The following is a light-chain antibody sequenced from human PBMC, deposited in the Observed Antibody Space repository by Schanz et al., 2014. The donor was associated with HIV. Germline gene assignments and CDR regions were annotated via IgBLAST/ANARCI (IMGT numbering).Light chain of an antibody. CDR3: QQLNSFPYT. J-gene: IGKJ2*01. CDR2: AAS. Sequence: DIQLSQSPSFLSSSVGDRVTLTCRASQDISTYFAWEQQKPGQAPNHLIYAASTLHTGVPLRFSGSGPGTDFTLTINGLQPDDFATYYCQQLNSFPYTFGQGTRRQI. CDR1: QDISTY. V-gene: IGKV1-9*01.